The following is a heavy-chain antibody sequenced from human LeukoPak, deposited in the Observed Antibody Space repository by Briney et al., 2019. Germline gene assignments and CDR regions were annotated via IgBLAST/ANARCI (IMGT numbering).Heavy chain of an antibody. D-gene: IGHD3-22*01. CDR2: LSYDVSNK. J-gene: IGHJ4*02. CDR3: ARADYDTSGSDY. CDR1: GFTFSSYA. V-gene: IGHV3-30-3*01. Sequence: HPGGSLRLSCAASGFTFSSYAMHWVRQAPGKGLEWVAVLSYDVSNKYYADSVKGRFTISRDNSKNTLYLQMNSLRAEDTAVYYCARADYDTSGSDYWGQGTLVTVSS.